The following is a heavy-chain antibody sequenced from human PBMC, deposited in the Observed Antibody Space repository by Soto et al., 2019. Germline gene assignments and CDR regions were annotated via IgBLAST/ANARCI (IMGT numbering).Heavy chain of an antibody. CDR1: GYSFTSYW. V-gene: IGHV5-10-1*01. CDR2: IDPSDSYT. J-gene: IGHJ5*02. CDR3: ARHSVRAAAGGWFDP. Sequence: GESLKISCKGSGYSFTSYWISWVRQMPGKGLEWMGRIDPSDSYTNYSPSFQGHVTISADKSTSTAYLQWSSLKASDTAMYYCARHSVRAAAGGWFDPWGQGTLVTVSS. D-gene: IGHD6-13*01.